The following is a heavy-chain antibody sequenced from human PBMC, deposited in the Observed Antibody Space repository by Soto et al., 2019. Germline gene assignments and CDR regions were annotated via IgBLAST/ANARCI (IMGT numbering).Heavy chain of an antibody. CDR2: INTANGNT. CDR1: GYTFTSYA. J-gene: IGHJ5*02. CDR3: ARSGGSSTYNLFDP. V-gene: IGHV1-3*04. Sequence: GASVKVSCKASGYTFTSYATHWVRQAPGQRPEWMGWINTANGNTRYSQKFQDRVTITRDTSTSTAYMELSSLRSEDTGVFYCARSGGSSTYNLFDPWGQGTLVTVSS. D-gene: IGHD6-13*01.